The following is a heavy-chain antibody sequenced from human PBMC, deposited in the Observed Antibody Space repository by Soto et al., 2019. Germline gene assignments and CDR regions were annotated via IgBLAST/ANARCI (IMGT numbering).Heavy chain of an antibody. CDR2: MNPNSGKT. CDR3: ARERSAAGAGGFDH. J-gene: IGHJ5*02. D-gene: IGHD6-13*01. CDR1: GYNFTSYD. Sequence: QVQLVQSGAEVKKPVASVKVSCKASGYNFTSYDINWVRPATGQGLEWMGWMNPNSGKTDYAQKFQGRVTLNRNTSISTAYIELSSLRSEDTAVYYCARERSAAGAGGFDHWGQGTQVTVSS. V-gene: IGHV1-8*01.